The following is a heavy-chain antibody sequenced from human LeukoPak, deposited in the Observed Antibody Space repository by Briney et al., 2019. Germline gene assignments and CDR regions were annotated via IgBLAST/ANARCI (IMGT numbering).Heavy chain of an antibody. J-gene: IGHJ4*02. Sequence: SQTLSLTCTVSGGSISSGVYYWNWIRQPPGKGLEWIGYIYYRGSTNYNPSLKSRVTISIDTSKNQFSLKLSSVTAADTAVYYCARAVYYDSSGYLFDFWGQGTLVTVSS. D-gene: IGHD3-22*01. V-gene: IGHV4-61*08. CDR1: GGSISSGVYY. CDR2: IYYRGST. CDR3: ARAVYYDSSGYLFDF.